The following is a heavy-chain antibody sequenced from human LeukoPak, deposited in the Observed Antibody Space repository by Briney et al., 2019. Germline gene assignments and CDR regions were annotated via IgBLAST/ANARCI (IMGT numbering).Heavy chain of an antibody. CDR1: GFTFSSYG. CDR3: ARESSRSFAKFDY. CDR2: IWYDGSNK. Sequence: GGSLRLSCAASGFTFSSYGMHWVRQAPGKGLEWVAVIWYDGSNKYYADSVKGRFTISRDNSKNTLYLQMNSLRAEDTAVYYCARESSRSFAKFDYWGQGTLVTVSS. J-gene: IGHJ4*02. D-gene: IGHD3-3*01. V-gene: IGHV3-33*01.